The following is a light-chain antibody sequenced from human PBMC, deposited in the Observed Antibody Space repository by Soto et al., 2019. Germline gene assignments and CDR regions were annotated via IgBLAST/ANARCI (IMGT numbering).Light chain of an antibody. CDR1: RSNIGAPYD. CDR3: QSYDISLSGYV. CDR2: SNN. Sequence: QSALTQPPSVSGAPGQRGTISCTGSRSNIGAPYDVNWYQQLPGTAPKLLIFSNNNRPSGVPDRFSGSKSGTSASLAITGLRAEDEADYYCQSYDISLSGYVFGTGTKLTVL. J-gene: IGLJ1*01. V-gene: IGLV1-40*01.